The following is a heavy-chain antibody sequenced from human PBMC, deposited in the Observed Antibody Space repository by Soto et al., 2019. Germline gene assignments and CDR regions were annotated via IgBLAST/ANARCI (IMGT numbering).Heavy chain of an antibody. V-gene: IGHV4-59*08. D-gene: IGHD1-26*01. CDR1: GGSITNYY. CDR3: ARHGYGSLHGLVDV. CDR2: ISYSGAS. Sequence: QVQLQESGPGLVKPSETLSLTCTVSGGSITNYYCSWFRQPPGKGLEWIGYISYSGASAYNLSLKXXVXXSMDTSKTQFSLMLESVTATATAVYYCARHGYGSLHGLVDVWGQGTTVIVSS. J-gene: IGHJ6*02.